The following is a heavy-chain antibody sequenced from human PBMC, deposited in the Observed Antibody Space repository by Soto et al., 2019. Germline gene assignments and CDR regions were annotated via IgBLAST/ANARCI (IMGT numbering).Heavy chain of an antibody. D-gene: IGHD3-10*01. CDR3: AGGFNYGYIDH. CDR1: GFIVSSNY. V-gene: IGHV3-53*01. CDR2: IFGGGGT. Sequence: DVQLVDSGGDLIQPGGSLRLSCEVSGFIVSSNYMSWVRRAPGRGLEWVSVIFGGGGTYYADSVKGRFTISKDNSKNKVYLQMNTLRAEDTAVYFCAGGFNYGYIDHWGQGTPVTVSS. J-gene: IGHJ4*02.